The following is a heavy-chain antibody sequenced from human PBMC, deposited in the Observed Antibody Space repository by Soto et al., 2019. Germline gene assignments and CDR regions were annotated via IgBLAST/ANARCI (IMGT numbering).Heavy chain of an antibody. Sequence: GGSLGLSCAASGFTFSSYWMTWVRQAPGKGLEWVANIKRDGSEKYYVDSVKGRFTISRDNAKNSLYLEMDSLRAEDTAVYYCASLYDFWSGSYTGLYYMDVWGKGTTVTVSS. J-gene: IGHJ6*03. CDR2: IKRDGSEK. CDR1: GFTFSSYW. V-gene: IGHV3-7*01. CDR3: ASLYDFWSGSYTGLYYMDV. D-gene: IGHD3-3*01.